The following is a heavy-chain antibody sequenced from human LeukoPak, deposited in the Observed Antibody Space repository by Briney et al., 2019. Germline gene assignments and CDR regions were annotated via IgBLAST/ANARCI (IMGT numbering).Heavy chain of an antibody. J-gene: IGHJ6*02. Sequence: GASVKVSCKVSGYTLTELSMHWVRQAPGKGLEWMGGFDPEDGETIRVTMTEDTSTDTAYMELSSLRSEDTAVYYCATDLRITTPYGMDVWGQGTTVTVSS. D-gene: IGHD3-10*01. CDR2: FDPEDGET. CDR3: ATDLRITTPYGMDV. CDR1: GYTLTELS. V-gene: IGHV1-24*01.